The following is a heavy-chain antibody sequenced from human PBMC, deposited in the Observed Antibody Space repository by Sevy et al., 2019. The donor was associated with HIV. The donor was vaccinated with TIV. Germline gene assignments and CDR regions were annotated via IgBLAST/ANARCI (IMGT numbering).Heavy chain of an antibody. CDR2: VSSSGSST. CDR3: ARGGRHRDVYNRKDAFDI. Sequence: GGSLRLSCAGSGFSFGTYSMHWVRQAPGKGLEWLSYVSSSGSSTYYADSVKGRFTISRDNAKNSLYLQMNSLRAEDTAVYYCARGGRHRDVYNRKDAFDIWGQGTMVTVSS. J-gene: IGHJ3*02. V-gene: IGHV3-48*03. CDR1: GFSFGTYS. D-gene: IGHD1-1*01.